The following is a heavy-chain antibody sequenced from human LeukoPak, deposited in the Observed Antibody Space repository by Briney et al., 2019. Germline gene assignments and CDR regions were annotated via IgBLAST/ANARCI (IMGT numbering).Heavy chain of an antibody. Sequence: GGSQRLSCAASGFTFDDYGMSWVRQVPGKGLEWVSGINWNGGSTGYADSVKGRFTISRDNAKNSLYLQMNSLRAEDTALYYCARVSSSWYFWYFDLWGRGTLVTVSS. D-gene: IGHD6-13*01. CDR1: GFTFDDYG. CDR2: INWNGGST. V-gene: IGHV3-20*04. CDR3: ARVSSSWYFWYFDL. J-gene: IGHJ2*01.